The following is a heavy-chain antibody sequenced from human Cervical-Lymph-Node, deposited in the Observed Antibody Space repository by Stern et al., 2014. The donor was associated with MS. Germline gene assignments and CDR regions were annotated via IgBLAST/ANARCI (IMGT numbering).Heavy chain of an antibody. J-gene: IGHJ4*02. CDR1: GGTFTSYV. CDR2: ITPNFDTA. D-gene: IGHD3-10*01. CDR3: ARLGGPSSY. V-gene: IGHV1-69*05. Sequence: VQLVQSGAEVKKPGSSVKVSCKASGGTFTSYVISWVRQASGQGLEWMGGITPNFDTANYAQKFQGKVTITTDKSTSTAYMELNRLTFEDTAIYDCARLGGPSSYWGQGTLVTVSS.